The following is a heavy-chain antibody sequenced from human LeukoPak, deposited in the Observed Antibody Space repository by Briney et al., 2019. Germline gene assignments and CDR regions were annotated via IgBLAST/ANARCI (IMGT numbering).Heavy chain of an antibody. CDR3: ARGEYSNYEYGYYYYYMDV. J-gene: IGHJ6*03. CDR2: IYYSGST. Sequence: SETLSLTCTVSGGSISSYYWSWIRQPPGKGLEWIGYIYYSGSTNYNPSLKSRVTISVDTSKNQFSLKLSSVTAADTAVYYCARGEYSNYEYGYYYYYMDVWGKGTTVTVSS. D-gene: IGHD4-11*01. CDR1: GGSISSYY. V-gene: IGHV4-59*08.